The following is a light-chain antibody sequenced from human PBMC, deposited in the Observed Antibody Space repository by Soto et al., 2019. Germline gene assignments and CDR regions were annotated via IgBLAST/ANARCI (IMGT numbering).Light chain of an antibody. J-gene: IGLJ1*01. Sequence: QSALTQPPSASGSPGQSVTISCTGTSGDIGGYDYVSWYQRHPGKAPKLMIYEVTKRPLGVPDRFSGSKSGNTASLTVSGLQAEDEADYYCSSYAGSINPYVFGTGTKLTVL. CDR2: EVT. CDR3: SSYAGSINPYV. CDR1: SGDIGGYDY. V-gene: IGLV2-8*01.